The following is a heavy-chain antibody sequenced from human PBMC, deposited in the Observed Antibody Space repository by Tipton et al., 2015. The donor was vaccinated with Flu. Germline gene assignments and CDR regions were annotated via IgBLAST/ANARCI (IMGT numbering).Heavy chain of an antibody. V-gene: IGHV1-2*02. CDR2: INPNSGGT. Sequence: QLVQSGAEVKKPGASVKVSCKASGYTFTVYYMHWVRQAPGQGLEWMGWINPNSGGTNYAQKFQGRVTMTRDTSISTAYMELSRLRSDDTAVYYCARVRVRPDPYYYGMDVWGQGTTVTVSS. D-gene: IGHD4/OR15-4a*01. CDR1: GYTFTVYY. J-gene: IGHJ6*02. CDR3: ARVRVRPDPYYYGMDV.